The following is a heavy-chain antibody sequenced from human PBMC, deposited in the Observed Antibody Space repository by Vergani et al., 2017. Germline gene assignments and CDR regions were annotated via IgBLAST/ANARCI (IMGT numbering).Heavy chain of an antibody. CDR1: GFTFSSHG. V-gene: IGHV3-33*01. CDR2: IWYDGSNK. Sequence: QVQLVESEGGVVQPGRSLTLSCVASGFTFSSHGMHWVRQAPGKGLEWVAVIWYDGSNKYYGDSVKGRFTISRDNSKNTLYLQMNSLRFEDTAVYYCARWGNEKRLDSWGQGTLVTVFS. J-gene: IGHJ5*01. D-gene: IGHD1-1*01. CDR3: ARWGNEKRLDS.